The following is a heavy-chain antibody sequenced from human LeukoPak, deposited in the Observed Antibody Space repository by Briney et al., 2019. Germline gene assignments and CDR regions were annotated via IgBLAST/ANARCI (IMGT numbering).Heavy chain of an antibody. V-gene: IGHV1-18*01. CDR1: GFTFTSFG. D-gene: IGHD4-17*01. CDR2: IITYNGNT. Sequence: ASVKVSCKASGFTFTSFGISWVRQAPGQGLEWMGLIITYNGNTRYAQNLQGRLTMTTDTSTDMAYMEMRSLRSDDTAVYYCAKTTVTSEDYHYYHMDVWGKGTTVTVSS. J-gene: IGHJ6*03. CDR3: AKTTVTSEDYHYYHMDV.